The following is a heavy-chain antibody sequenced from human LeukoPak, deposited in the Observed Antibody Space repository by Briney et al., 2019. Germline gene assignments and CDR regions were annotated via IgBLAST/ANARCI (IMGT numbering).Heavy chain of an antibody. J-gene: IGHJ6*02. D-gene: IGHD3/OR15-3a*01. CDR1: GGTFSSYA. V-gene: IGHV1-69*05. Sequence: SVKVSYKASGGTFSSYAISWVRQAPGQGLEWMGGIIPIFGTANYAQKFQGRVTITTDESTSTAYMELSSLRSDDTAVYYCARSIFGPIYGMDVWGQGTTVTVSS. CDR2: IIPIFGTA. CDR3: ARSIFGPIYGMDV.